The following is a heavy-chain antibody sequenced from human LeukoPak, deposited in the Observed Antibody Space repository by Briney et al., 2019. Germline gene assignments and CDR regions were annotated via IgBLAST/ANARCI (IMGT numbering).Heavy chain of an antibody. V-gene: IGHV4-34*01. CDR2: IYYSGST. CDR3: ARSRGYYYGSGSVYDY. Sequence: SETLSLTCAVYGGSFSGYYWSWIRQSPGKGLEWIGNIYYSGSTYYNPSLKSRVTISVDTSKNQFSLKLSSVTAADTGVYFCARSRGYYYGSGSVYDYWGQGTLVTVSS. CDR1: GGSFSGYY. J-gene: IGHJ4*02. D-gene: IGHD3-10*01.